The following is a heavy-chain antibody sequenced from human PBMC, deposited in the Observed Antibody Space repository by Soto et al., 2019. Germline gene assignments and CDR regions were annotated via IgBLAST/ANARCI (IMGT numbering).Heavy chain of an antibody. CDR2: IYYRGSA. CDR3: ARLEGLATISYYFDF. D-gene: IGHD3-9*01. Sequence: SETLSLTCSVSDDSINSDKYYWGWIRQPPGKGLEWIGSIYYRGSAYYNPSLQTRVTISLGKSKSQFSLKLNSVTAADSAVYFCARLEGLATISYYFDFWGPGALVTVSS. V-gene: IGHV4-39*01. CDR1: DDSINSDKYY. J-gene: IGHJ4*02.